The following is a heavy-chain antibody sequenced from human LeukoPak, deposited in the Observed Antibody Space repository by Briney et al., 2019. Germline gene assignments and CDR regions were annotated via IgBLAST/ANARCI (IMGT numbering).Heavy chain of an antibody. J-gene: IGHJ5*02. Sequence: SVTVSCKASGGTFSSCAISWVRQAPGQGLEWMGGFIPIFGTANYAQKFQGRVTITADKSTSTAYMELSSLRSEDTAVYYCARAILWFGESLNWFDPWGQGTLVTVSS. CDR2: FIPIFGTA. CDR3: ARAILWFGESLNWFDP. V-gene: IGHV1-69*06. D-gene: IGHD3-10*01. CDR1: GGTFSSCA.